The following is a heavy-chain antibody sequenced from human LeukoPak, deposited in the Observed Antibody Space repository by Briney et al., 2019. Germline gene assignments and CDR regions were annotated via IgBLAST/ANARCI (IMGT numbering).Heavy chain of an antibody. CDR1: GFTFSNYN. Sequence: GGSLRLSCAASGFTFSNYNMNWVRQAPGKGLEWVSSISSGGNYIYYADSVKGRFTISRDNAKNSLYLQMNSLRADDAAVYYCARDLRLWGQGTLVTVS. CDR2: ISSGGNYI. J-gene: IGHJ4*02. CDR3: ARDLRL. V-gene: IGHV3-21*06.